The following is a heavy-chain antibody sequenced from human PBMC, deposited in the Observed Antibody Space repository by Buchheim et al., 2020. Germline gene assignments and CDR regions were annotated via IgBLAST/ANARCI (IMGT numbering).Heavy chain of an antibody. V-gene: IGHV3-30*18. CDR3: AKSMAGGDSEYP. J-gene: IGHJ5*02. CDR1: EFVFSNHG. D-gene: IGHD4-17*01. Sequence: QVQLVESGGGVVQPGRSLRISCVASEFVFSNHGMHWVRQAPGKGLEWVSLISFDGSDTYYADSVKGRFIISRDNSKSTLYLQMNSLRREDTAVYYCAKSMAGGDSEYPWGQGTL. CDR2: ISFDGSDT.